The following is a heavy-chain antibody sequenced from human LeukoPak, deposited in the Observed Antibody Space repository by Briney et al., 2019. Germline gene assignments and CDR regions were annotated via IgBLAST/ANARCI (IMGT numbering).Heavy chain of an antibody. Sequence: SQTLSLTCAVSGGSISSGGYSWSWIRQPPGKGLEWIGYIYHSGSTYYNPSLKSRVTISVDRSKNQFSLKLSSVTAADTAVYYCARDRATVNGLDYWGQGTLATVSS. CDR2: IYHSGST. J-gene: IGHJ4*02. CDR1: GGSISSGGYS. CDR3: ARDRATVNGLDY. V-gene: IGHV4-30-2*01. D-gene: IGHD4-11*01.